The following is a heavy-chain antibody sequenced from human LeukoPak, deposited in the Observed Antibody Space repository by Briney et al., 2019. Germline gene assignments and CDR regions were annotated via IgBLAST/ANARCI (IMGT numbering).Heavy chain of an antibody. CDR3: ARHSRGYYDSTGYYYGSNAFDI. CDR2: ITHSGST. CDR1: GGSFSGYY. Sequence: PSETVSLTCNVYGGSFSGYYWSWIRQPPGKGLEWIGEITHSGSTKYNPSLKSRVTISVDTSRNQFSLKLSSVTAADTAVFHCARHSRGYYDSTGYYYGSNAFDIWGQGTMVTVSS. J-gene: IGHJ3*02. D-gene: IGHD3-22*01. V-gene: IGHV4-34*01.